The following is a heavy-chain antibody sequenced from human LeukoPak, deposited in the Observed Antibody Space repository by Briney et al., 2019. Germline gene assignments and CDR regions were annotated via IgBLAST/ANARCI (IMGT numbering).Heavy chain of an antibody. D-gene: IGHD3-10*01. CDR1: GGSISSSTYY. CDR2: IYYSGST. J-gene: IGHJ4*02. Sequence: SETLSLTCTVSGGSISSSTYYWGWIRRPPGKGLEWIGSIYYSGSTYYNPSLKSRVTVSVDTSKNQFSLKLSSVTAADTAVYYCVRGSTLGHYQYWGQGTLVTVSS. CDR3: VRGSTLGHYQY. V-gene: IGHV4-39*01.